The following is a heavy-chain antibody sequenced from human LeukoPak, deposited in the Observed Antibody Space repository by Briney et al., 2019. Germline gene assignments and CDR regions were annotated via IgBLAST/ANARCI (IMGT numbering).Heavy chain of an antibody. CDR2: VYHSGST. CDR1: GGPLTSYY. Sequence: PSETLSLTCAVSGGPLTSYYWSWIRQPPGKGLEWIGEVYHSGSTNYNPSLKSRVTISVDKSKNQLSLKLSSVTAADTAVYYCARRYCSGGSCSNDYWGQGTLVTVSS. D-gene: IGHD2-15*01. V-gene: IGHV4-59*12. J-gene: IGHJ4*02. CDR3: ARRYCSGGSCSNDY.